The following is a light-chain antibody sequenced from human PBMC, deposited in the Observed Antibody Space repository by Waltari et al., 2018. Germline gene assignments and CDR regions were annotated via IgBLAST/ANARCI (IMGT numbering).Light chain of an antibody. J-gene: IGKJ1*01. CDR1: QSIGSS. V-gene: IGKV3-15*01. Sequence: ETVVTQSPATLSMSPGERATLSYRTSQSIGSSLAWYQQRPGQAPRLLIYRAATRATGSPERISGSRSETEFTLTISSLQSGDIAVYYCQQYNNWPPGMFGQGTKVEI. CDR3: QQYNNWPPGM. CDR2: RAA.